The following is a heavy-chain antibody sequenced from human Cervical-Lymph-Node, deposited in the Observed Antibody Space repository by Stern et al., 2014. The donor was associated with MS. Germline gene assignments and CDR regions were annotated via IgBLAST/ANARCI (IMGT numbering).Heavy chain of an antibody. J-gene: IGHJ4*02. V-gene: IGHV3-53*01. Sequence: EVQLEESGGGVIQPGGSLRLSCTASGVTVSRDYMTWVRQAPGKGLEWVLRTTNGGSTFYTDSVKGRFTISRDDSKNTVYLHMTSLRAEDTAMYYCARDTSSPERSDWWGQGTLVTVSS. CDR1: GVTVSRDY. CDR3: ARDTSSPERSDW. CDR2: TTNGGST. D-gene: IGHD1-1*01.